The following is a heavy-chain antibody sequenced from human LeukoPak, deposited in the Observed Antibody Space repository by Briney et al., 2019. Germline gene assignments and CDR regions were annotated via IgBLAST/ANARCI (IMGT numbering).Heavy chain of an antibody. Sequence: PGGSLRLSCAESGFTFSSYGMHWVRQAPGKGLEWVAFIRYDGSNKYYADSVKGRFTISRDNSKNTLYLQMNSLRAEDTAVYYCAKRYDFWSGYSDYWGQGTLVTVSS. CDR1: GFTFSSYG. V-gene: IGHV3-30*02. J-gene: IGHJ4*02. CDR2: IRYDGSNK. D-gene: IGHD3-3*01. CDR3: AKRYDFWSGYSDY.